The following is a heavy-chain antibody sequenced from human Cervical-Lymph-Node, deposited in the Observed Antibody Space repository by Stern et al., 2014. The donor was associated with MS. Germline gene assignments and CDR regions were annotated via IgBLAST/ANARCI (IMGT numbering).Heavy chain of an antibody. CDR3: AHSDYSKWYFDY. CDR2: IYWDDDK. J-gene: IGHJ4*02. CDR1: GFSFNTSDAS. V-gene: IGHV2-5*02. D-gene: IGHD4-11*01. Sequence: QVTLRESGPTLVKPTQTLTLTCTFSGFSFNTSDASVGWIRQPPGKALEWLGIIYWDDDKRYSPSLKSRLTLINDTPNKPVVLTMPNMDPVDTATYYCAHSDYSKWYFDYWGQGTLVTVSS.